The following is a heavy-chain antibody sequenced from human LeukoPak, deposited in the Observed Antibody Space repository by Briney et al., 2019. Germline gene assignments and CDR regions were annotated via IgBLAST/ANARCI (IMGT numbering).Heavy chain of an antibody. CDR3: AKDVFELYDIYDH. V-gene: IGHV3-23*01. CDR2: ISGNGGST. CDR1: GFTFSNYA. Sequence: GGPLRLSCTASGFTFSNYAMSWVRQAPGKGLEWVSAISGNGGSTFDADSVKGRFTISRDNSKNTLYLQMNSLRAEDTAIYYCAKDVFELYDIYDHWGQGTLVTVSS. D-gene: IGHD3-9*01. J-gene: IGHJ4*02.